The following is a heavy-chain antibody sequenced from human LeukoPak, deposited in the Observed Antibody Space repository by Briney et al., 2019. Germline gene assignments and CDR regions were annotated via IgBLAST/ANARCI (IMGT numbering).Heavy chain of an antibody. V-gene: IGHV1-69*05. CDR2: IISIFGTA. D-gene: IGHD6-19*01. J-gene: IGHJ4*02. Sequence: AASVKVSCKASGGTFSSYSITRVRQAPGQGLEWMGRIISIFGTANYAQKFQGRVTITTDESTNTAYMELSSLRSEDTAVYYCARGNWDSSGWYYDYWGQGTLVTVSS. CDR1: GGTFSSYS. CDR3: ARGNWDSSGWYYDY.